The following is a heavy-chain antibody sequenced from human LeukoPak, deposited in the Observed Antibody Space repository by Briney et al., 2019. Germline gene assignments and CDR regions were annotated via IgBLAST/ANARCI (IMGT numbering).Heavy chain of an antibody. D-gene: IGHD6-19*01. CDR2: IYYSGST. CDR3: ARDQIEQSGYSSGWYTMYYYYGMDV. J-gene: IGHJ6*02. V-gene: IGHV4-59*01. Sequence: KSSETLSLTCTVSGGSISSYYWSWIRQPPGKGLEWIGYIYYSGSTNCNPSLKSRVTISVDTSKNQFSLKLSSVTAADTAVYYCARDQIEQSGYSSGWYTMYYYYGMDVWGQGTTVTVSS. CDR1: GGSISSYY.